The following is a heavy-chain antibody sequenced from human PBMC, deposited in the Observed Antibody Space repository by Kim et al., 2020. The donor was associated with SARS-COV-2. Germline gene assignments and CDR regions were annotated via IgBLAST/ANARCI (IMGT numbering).Heavy chain of an antibody. CDR3: ARGRAIIDY. V-gene: IGHV1-8*01. Sequence: GNTGDAQKFQGRVTMTRNTTISTAYMELSSLRSEDTAVYYCARGRAIIDYWGQGTLVTVSS. D-gene: IGHD1-26*01. J-gene: IGHJ4*02. CDR2: GNT.